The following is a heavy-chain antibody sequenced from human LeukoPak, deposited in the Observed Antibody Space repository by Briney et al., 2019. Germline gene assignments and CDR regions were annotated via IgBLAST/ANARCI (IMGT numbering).Heavy chain of an antibody. Sequence: PGGSLRLSCAASGFTFSNSWVHWVRQAPGKGLMWLSRINSDGSTIDYADSVKGRFTTSRANAKNTLYLQMNSLRAEDTAVYYCARAGYYRFDYWGQGTLVTVSS. CDR3: ARAGYYRFDY. J-gene: IGHJ4*02. V-gene: IGHV3-74*01. CDR2: INSDGSTI. CDR1: GFTFSNSW. D-gene: IGHD3-10*01.